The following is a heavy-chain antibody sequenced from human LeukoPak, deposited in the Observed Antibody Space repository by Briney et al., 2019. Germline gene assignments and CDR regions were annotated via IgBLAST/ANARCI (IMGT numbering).Heavy chain of an antibody. D-gene: IGHD4-17*01. V-gene: IGHV1-69*04. CDR1: GGTFSSYA. J-gene: IGHJ6*02. CDR3: ARDYWMTVTTSYYGMDV. CDR2: IIPILGIA. Sequence: ASVKVSCKASGGTFSSYAISWVRQAPGQGLEWMGRIIPILGIANYAQKFQGRVTITADKSTSTAYMELSSLRSEDTAVYYCARDYWMTVTTSYYGMDVWGQGTTVTVSS.